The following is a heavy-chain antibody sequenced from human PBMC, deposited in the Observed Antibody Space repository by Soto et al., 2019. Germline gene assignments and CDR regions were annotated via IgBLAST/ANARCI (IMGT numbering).Heavy chain of an antibody. J-gene: IGHJ3*01. Sequence: QVQLQQWGAGLLKPSETLSLTCAVYGGSFSGYYWGWIRQPPGKGLEWIGEINHSGSTNYNPSLKSRVTISVDTSKYQFSLKLSSVTAADTAVYYCARAPYYYGSEDAFDLWGQGTMVTVSS. CDR2: INHSGST. V-gene: IGHV4-34*01. CDR3: ARAPYYYGSEDAFDL. D-gene: IGHD3-10*01. CDR1: GGSFSGYY.